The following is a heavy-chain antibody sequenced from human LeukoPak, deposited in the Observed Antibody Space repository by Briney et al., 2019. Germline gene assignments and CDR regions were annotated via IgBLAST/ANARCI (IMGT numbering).Heavy chain of an antibody. D-gene: IGHD3-10*01. CDR2: ISGSGGST. V-gene: IGHV3-23*01. CDR1: GFTFSSYA. Sequence: GGSLRLSCAASGFTFSSYAMSWVRQAPGKGLEWVSAISGSGGSTYYADSVKGRFTISRDNSKHTLYLQMNSLRAEDRAVYYCAKVHSFGEPNVYYFDYWGQGTLVTVSS. J-gene: IGHJ4*02. CDR3: AKVHSFGEPNVYYFDY.